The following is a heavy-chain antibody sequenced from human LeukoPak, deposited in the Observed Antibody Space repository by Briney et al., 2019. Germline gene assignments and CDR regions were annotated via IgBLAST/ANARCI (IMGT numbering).Heavy chain of an antibody. V-gene: IGHV4-30-4*01. CDR3: AREDSSHFWDY. J-gene: IGHJ4*02. Sequence: PSQTLSLTCTVSGDSIGSGNHYWSWIRQPPGKGLEWIGYISYSGTTYYSASLKSRVTISVDTSTNQFSLKLVSVTAADTAVYYCAREDSSHFWDYWGQGTLVTVSS. CDR1: GDSIGSGNHY. D-gene: IGHD2-15*01. CDR2: ISYSGTT.